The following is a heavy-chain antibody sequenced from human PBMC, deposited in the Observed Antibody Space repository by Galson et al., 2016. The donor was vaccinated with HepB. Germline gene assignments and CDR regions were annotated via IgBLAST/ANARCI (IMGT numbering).Heavy chain of an antibody. CDR3: ARDRPLVDTPINTAD. V-gene: IGHV1-18*01. CDR2: ISGFDFNT. CDR1: GYSFSSYG. J-gene: IGHJ4*02. D-gene: IGHD5-18*01. Sequence: SVKVSCKASGYSFSSYGISWVRQAPGQGLEWLGWISGFDFNTEYAQKLQGRLTMSIDTSTTTAHMELRSLRSDDTGVYYCARDRPLVDTPINTADRGQGTPVTVSS.